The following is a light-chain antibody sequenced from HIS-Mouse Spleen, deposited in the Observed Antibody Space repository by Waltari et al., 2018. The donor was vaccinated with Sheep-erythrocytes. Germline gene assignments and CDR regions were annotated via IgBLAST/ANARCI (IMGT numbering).Light chain of an antibody. V-gene: IGKV1-8*01. CDR1: QGISSY. CDR3: QQYYSYPPT. Sequence: SPSSFSASTGDRVTITCRASQGISSYLAWYQQKPGKAPKLLIYAASTLQSGVPSRFSGSGSGTDFTLTISCLQSEDFATYYCQQYYSYPPTFGQGTKVEIK. J-gene: IGKJ1*01. CDR2: AAS.